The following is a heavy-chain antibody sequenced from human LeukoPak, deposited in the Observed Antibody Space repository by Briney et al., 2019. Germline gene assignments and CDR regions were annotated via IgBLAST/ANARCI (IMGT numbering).Heavy chain of an antibody. V-gene: IGHV3-30*18. CDR2: ISYDGSNR. Sequence: PGRSLRLSCAASGFTFSNYGMHWVRQAPGKGLEWVAVISYDGSNRYYGDSVKGRFTISRDNSKSTLNLQMNSLRAEDTAVYYCAKVVGDGTYYYYSVDVWGQGTTVTVSS. CDR1: GFTFSNYG. D-gene: IGHD3-16*01. CDR3: AKVVGDGTYYYYSVDV. J-gene: IGHJ6*02.